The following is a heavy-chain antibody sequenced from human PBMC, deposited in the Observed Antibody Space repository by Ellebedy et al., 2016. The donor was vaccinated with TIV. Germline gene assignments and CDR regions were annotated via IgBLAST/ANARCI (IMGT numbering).Heavy chain of an antibody. CDR2: MWSDGKNK. V-gene: IGHV3-33*01. D-gene: IGHD1-7*01. CDR3: ARDLVPIWNYVGVFDH. J-gene: IGHJ4*02. Sequence: GESLKISCTASGFTFSSYGMHWVRQAPGKGLEWVAVMWSDGKNKAYIDSVKGRFTISRDNSKNTLYLQMDSLRAEDTAVYYCARDLVPIWNYVGVFDHWGQGILVTVSS. CDR1: GFTFSSYG.